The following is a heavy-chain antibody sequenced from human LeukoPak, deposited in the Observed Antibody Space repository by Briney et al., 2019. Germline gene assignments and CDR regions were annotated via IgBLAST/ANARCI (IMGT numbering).Heavy chain of an antibody. CDR3: ARALRRSVDTAMAKPYYGMDV. CDR1: GFTFSSYS. Sequence: PGGSLRLSCAASGFTFSSYSMNWVRQAPGKGLEWVSSISSSSYIYYADSVKGRFTISRDNAKNSLYLQMNSLRAEDTAVYYCARALRRSVDTAMAKPYYGMDVWGQGTTVTVSS. CDR2: ISSSSYI. J-gene: IGHJ6*02. V-gene: IGHV3-21*01. D-gene: IGHD5-18*01.